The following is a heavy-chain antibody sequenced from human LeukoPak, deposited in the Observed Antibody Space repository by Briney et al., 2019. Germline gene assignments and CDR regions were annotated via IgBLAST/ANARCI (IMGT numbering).Heavy chain of an antibody. D-gene: IGHD3-10*01. CDR3: ARGYYGSGTLRDWFDP. V-gene: IGHV4-59*12. J-gene: IGHJ5*02. CDR1: GGSISSYY. Sequence: SETLSLTCTVSGGSISSYYWSWIRQPPGKGLEWIGYIYYSGSTNYNPSLKSRVTISVDTSKNQFSLKLSSVTAADTAVHYCARGYYGSGTLRDWFDPWGQGTLVTVSS. CDR2: IYYSGST.